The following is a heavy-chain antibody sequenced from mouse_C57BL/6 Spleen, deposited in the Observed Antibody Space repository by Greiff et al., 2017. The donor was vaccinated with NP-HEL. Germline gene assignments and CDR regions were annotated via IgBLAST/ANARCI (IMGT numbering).Heavy chain of an antibody. CDR3: ARSGYSSFSHWYFDV. CDR1: GYTFTSYG. Sequence: QVQLKQSGAELARPGASVKLSCKASGYTFTSYGISWVKQRTGQGLEWIGEIYPRSGNTYYNEKFKGKATLTADKSSSTAYMELRSLTSEDSAVYFCARSGYSSFSHWYFDVWGTGTTVTVSS. V-gene: IGHV1-81*01. CDR2: IYPRSGNT. J-gene: IGHJ1*03. D-gene: IGHD1-1*01.